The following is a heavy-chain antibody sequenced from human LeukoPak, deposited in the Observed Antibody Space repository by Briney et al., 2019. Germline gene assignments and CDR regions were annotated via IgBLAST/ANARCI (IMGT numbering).Heavy chain of an antibody. CDR2: ISSGGDTI. D-gene: IGHD2-21*02. Sequence: PGRSLRLSCAASGFTFSNHEMNWVRQAPGKGLEWVSYISSGGDTIYYADSVKGRFTISRDNAKNSLYLQMNSLRAEDTAVYYCARDRGVTLFYYGMDVWGQGTTVTVSS. J-gene: IGHJ6*02. CDR3: ARDRGVTLFYYGMDV. CDR1: GFTFSNHE. V-gene: IGHV3-48*03.